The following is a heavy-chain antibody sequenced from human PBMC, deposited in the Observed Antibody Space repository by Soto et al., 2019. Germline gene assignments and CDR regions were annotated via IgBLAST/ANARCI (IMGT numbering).Heavy chain of an antibody. CDR2: IKQDGSEK. J-gene: IGHJ6*03. D-gene: IGHD3-3*01. CDR3: ARVAPTFGVVIIGYYYDMDV. Sequence: GGSLRLSCAASGFTFSSYWMSWVRQAPGKGLEWVANIKQDGSEKYYVDSVKGRFTISRDNAKNSLYLQMNSLRAEDTAVYYGARVAPTFGVVIIGYYYDMDVWGKGTTVTVSS. CDR1: GFTFSSYW. V-gene: IGHV3-7*03.